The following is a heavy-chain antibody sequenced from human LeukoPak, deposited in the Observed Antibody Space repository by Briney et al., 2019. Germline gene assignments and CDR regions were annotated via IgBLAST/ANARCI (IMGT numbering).Heavy chain of an antibody. D-gene: IGHD3-22*01. CDR1: GYTFTSYY. Sequence: GASVKVSYKASGYTFTSYYMHWVRQAPGQGLEWMGIINPSGGSTSYAQKFQGRVTMTRDTSTSTVYMELSSLRSEDTAVYYCARAQPIVVVIIDYWGQGTLVTVSP. CDR2: INPSGGST. J-gene: IGHJ4*02. V-gene: IGHV1-46*01. CDR3: ARAQPIVVVIIDY.